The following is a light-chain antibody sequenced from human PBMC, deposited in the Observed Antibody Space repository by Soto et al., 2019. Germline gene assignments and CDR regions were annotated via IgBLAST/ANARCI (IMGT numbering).Light chain of an antibody. CDR1: NSDIGGHNY. J-gene: IGLJ1*01. CDR3: NSYTSSNTYV. V-gene: IGLV2-14*01. Sequence: QSVLTQPASVSGSPGQSITISCTGTNSDIGGHNYVSWYQQHPGKAPKLMIYDVTNRPSGVSNRFSGSKSGNTASLTISGLQAEDEADYYCNSYTSSNTYVFGTGTKVPVL. CDR2: DVT.